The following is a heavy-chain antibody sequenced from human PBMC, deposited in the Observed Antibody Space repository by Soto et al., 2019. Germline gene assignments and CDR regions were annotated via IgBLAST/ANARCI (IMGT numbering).Heavy chain of an antibody. CDR3: AKARRYYDFWSAQDY. CDR1: GFSFSSHS. D-gene: IGHD3-3*01. CDR2: ISSTTTTI. J-gene: IGHJ4*02. V-gene: IGHV3-48*02. Sequence: GGSLRLSCAASGFSFSSHSMNWVRQAPGKGLEWVSYISSTTTTIYYADSVKGRFTISRDNAKNSLYLQMNSLRDEDTAVYYCAKARRYYDFWSAQDYWGQGTLVTVSS.